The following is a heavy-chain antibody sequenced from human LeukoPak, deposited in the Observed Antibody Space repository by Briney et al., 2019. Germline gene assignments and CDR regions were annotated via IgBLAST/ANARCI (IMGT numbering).Heavy chain of an antibody. Sequence: SETLSLTCSVSGDSISSSSYYWGWIRQPPGKGLEWVGSIYYSGSTYDSPSLKSRVTISVDTSKNQFSLKLSSVTAADTAVYYCARDREIAAAGYYHYYGLDVWGQGTTVTVSS. CDR3: ARDREIAAAGYYHYYGLDV. V-gene: IGHV4-39*07. J-gene: IGHJ6*02. CDR1: GDSISSSSYY. CDR2: IYYSGST. D-gene: IGHD6-13*01.